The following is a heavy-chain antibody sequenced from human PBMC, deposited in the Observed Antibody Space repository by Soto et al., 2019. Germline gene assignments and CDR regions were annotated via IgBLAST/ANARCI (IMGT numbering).Heavy chain of an antibody. CDR1: GFTFSGYA. V-gene: IGHV3-30-3*01. CDR3: AREYYYDSSGYYGYFDY. D-gene: IGHD3-22*01. J-gene: IGHJ4*02. CDR2: ISYDGSNK. Sequence: PGGSLRLSCAASGFTFSGYAMHWVRQAPGKGLEWVAVISYDGSNKYYADSVKGRFTISRDNSKNTLYLQMNSLRAEDTAVYYCAREYYYDSSGYYGYFDYWGQGTLVTVSS.